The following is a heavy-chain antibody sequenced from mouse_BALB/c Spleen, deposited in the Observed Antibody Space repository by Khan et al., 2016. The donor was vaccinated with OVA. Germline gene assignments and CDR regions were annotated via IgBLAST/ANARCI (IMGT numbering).Heavy chain of an antibody. CDR2: ISTYYGDA. J-gene: IGHJ3*01. V-gene: IGHV1S137*01. CDR1: GYTFTDFT. CDR3: ANGGVRDRFDY. Sequence: QVRLQQSGAELVRPGVSVKISCKGSGYTFTDFTMHWVKQSHAKSVEWIGVISTYYGDATYNQKFKGKATMTVDKSSSTAYMELARLTSEDSAIYYSANGGVRDRFDYWGQGTLVTVSA.